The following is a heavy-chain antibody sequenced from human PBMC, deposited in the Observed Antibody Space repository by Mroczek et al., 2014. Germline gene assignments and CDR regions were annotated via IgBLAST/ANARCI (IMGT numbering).Heavy chain of an antibody. D-gene: IGHD3-16*01. J-gene: IGHJ3*02. CDR2: ISGSGGST. Sequence: VQLVQSGGGLVQPGGSLRLSCAASGFTFSSYAMSWVRQAPGKGLEWVSAISGSGGSTYYADSVKGRFTISRDNSKNTLYLQMNSLRAEDTAVYYCAKVFGVTSSAPDAFDIWGQGTMVTVSS. V-gene: IGHV3-23*04. CDR3: AKVFGVTSSAPDAFDI. CDR1: GFTFSSYA.